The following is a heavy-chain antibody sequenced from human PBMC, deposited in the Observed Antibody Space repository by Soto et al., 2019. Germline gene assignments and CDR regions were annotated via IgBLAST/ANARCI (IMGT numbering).Heavy chain of an antibody. CDR2: INHSGST. CDR1: GGSFSGYY. Sequence: QVQLQQWGAGLLKPSETLSLTCAVYGGSFSGYYWSWIRQPPGKGLEWIGEINHSGSTNYNPSLKSRVTISVDTSKYQFSLKLSSVTAADTAVYYCARAGYYYGSGSYYNGGWFDPWGQGTLVTVSS. V-gene: IGHV4-34*01. J-gene: IGHJ5*02. CDR3: ARAGYYYGSGSYYNGGWFDP. D-gene: IGHD3-10*01.